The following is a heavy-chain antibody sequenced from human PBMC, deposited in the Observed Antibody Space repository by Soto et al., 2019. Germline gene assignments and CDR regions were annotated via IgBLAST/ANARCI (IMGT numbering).Heavy chain of an antibody. CDR1: GYTFTSYA. J-gene: IGHJ6*02. V-gene: IGHV1-3*01. CDR2: INAGNGNT. D-gene: IGHD2-21*02. Sequence: ASVKVSCKASGYTFTSYAMHWVRQAPGQRLEWMGWINAGNGNTKYSQKFRGRVTITRDTSASTAYMELSSLRSEDTAVYYCARSPLGGGDCYSATCYYYGMDVWGQGTTVTVSS. CDR3: ARSPLGGGDCYSATCYYYGMDV.